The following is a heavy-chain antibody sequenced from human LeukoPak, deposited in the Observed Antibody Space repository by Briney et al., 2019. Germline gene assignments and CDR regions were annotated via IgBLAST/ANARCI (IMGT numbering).Heavy chain of an antibody. D-gene: IGHD6-6*01. V-gene: IGHV4-39*01. J-gene: IGHJ4*02. Sequence: SETLSLTCTVSGGSISISSYYWGWIRQPPGKGLEWIGSIYYSGSTYYNPSLKSRVTISVDTSKNQFSLKLSSVTAADTAVYYCASQAGLSSSGFDYWGQGTLVTVSS. CDR1: GGSISISSYY. CDR3: ASQAGLSSSGFDY. CDR2: IYYSGST.